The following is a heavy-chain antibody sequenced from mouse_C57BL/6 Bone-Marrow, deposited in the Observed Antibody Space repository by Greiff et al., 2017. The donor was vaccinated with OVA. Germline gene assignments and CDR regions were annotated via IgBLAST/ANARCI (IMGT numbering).Heavy chain of an antibody. CDR1: GYAFSSYW. D-gene: IGHD1-1*01. CDR2: IYPGDGDT. CDR3: ARMVYYGSSPYAMDY. J-gene: IGHJ4*01. Sequence: QVQLQQSGAELVKPGASVKISCKASGYAFSSYWMNWVKQRPGKGLEWIGQIYPGDGDTNYNGKFKGKATLTADKSSSTAYMQLSSLTSEDSAVYFCARMVYYGSSPYAMDYWGQGTSVTVSS. V-gene: IGHV1-80*01.